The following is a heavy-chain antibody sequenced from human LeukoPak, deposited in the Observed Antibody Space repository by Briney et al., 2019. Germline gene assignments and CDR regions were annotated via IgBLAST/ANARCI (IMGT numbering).Heavy chain of an antibody. CDR3: ARGDPDHFDY. Sequence: ASVKVSCKASGGTFSSYAISWVRQAPGQRLEWMGWINAGNGNTKYSQKFQGRVTITRDTSASTAYMELSSLRSEDTAVYYCARGDPDHFDYWGQGTLVTVSS. CDR1: GGTFSSYA. J-gene: IGHJ4*02. V-gene: IGHV1-3*01. CDR2: INAGNGNT. D-gene: IGHD1-14*01.